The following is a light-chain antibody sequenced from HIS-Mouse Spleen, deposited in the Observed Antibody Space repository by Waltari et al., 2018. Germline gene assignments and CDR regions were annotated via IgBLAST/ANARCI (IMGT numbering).Light chain of an antibody. Sequence: QSALTQPASVSGSPGQSITISCTAPSSDVGGYNYVAWYQQHPGKAPKLMIYDVSKRPSGVSNRFSGSKSGNTASLTISGLQAEDEADYYCSSYTSSSFNVVFGGGTKLTVL. J-gene: IGLJ2*01. V-gene: IGLV2-14*03. CDR2: DVS. CDR3: SSYTSSSFNVV. CDR1: SSDVGGYNY.